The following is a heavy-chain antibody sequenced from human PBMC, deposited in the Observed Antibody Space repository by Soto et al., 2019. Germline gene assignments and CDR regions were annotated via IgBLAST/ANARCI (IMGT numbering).Heavy chain of an antibody. CDR2: ISSSGGST. D-gene: IGHD3-16*01. Sequence: GGSLRLSCAASGCTFSSYSTNWVRQAPGKGLEWVSYISSSGGSTYYADSVEGRFTISRDNSKNTLYLQMNSLRAEDTAVYYCAKKKGKVNTSWFSVIDYWGQGTLVTVSS. CDR3: AKKKGKVNTSWFSVIDY. CDR1: GCTFSSYS. J-gene: IGHJ4*02. V-gene: IGHV3-23*01.